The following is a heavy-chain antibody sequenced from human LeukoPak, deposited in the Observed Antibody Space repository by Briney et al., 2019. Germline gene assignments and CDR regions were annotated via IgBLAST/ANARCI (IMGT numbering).Heavy chain of an antibody. J-gene: IGHJ3*02. CDR1: GYSFTNYW. V-gene: IGHV5-51*01. Sequence: GESLKVSCKGSGYSFTNYWIGWVRQMPGKGLERMGIIYPGDSDTRYSPSFQGQVTISADKSISTAYLQWSSLKASDTAMYYCARHPKEAFDIWGQGTMVTVSS. CDR2: IYPGDSDT. CDR3: ARHPKEAFDI.